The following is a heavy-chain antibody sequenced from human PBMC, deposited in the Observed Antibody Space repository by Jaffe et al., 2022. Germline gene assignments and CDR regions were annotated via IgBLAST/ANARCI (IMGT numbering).Heavy chain of an antibody. J-gene: IGHJ4*02. CDR2: IEYDGSNK. CDR3: AVRRDGYNLDY. V-gene: IGHV3-30*02. CDR1: GFIFNIYG. Sequence: QVHLVESGGGVVQTGGSLRLSCAASGFIFNIYGMHWVRQAPGKGLEWVAFIEYDGSNKYYADSVKGRFTISRDNSKNTLYLQMNSLRSEDTAVYYCAVRRDGYNLDYWGQGTLVTVSS. D-gene: IGHD5-12*01.